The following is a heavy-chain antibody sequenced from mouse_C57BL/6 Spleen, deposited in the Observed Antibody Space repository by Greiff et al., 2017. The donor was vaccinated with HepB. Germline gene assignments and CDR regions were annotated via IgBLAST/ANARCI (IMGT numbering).Heavy chain of an antibody. D-gene: IGHD2-4*01. Sequence: GGGLVQPKGSLKLSCAASGFSFNTYAMNWVRQAPGKGLEWVARIRSKSNNYATYYADSVKDRFTISRDDSESMLYLQMNNLKTEDTAMYYCVRLYYDYDGYFDVWGTGTTVTVSS. CDR2: IRSKSNNYAT. V-gene: IGHV10-1*01. CDR3: VRLYYDYDGYFDV. CDR1: GFSFNTYA. J-gene: IGHJ1*03.